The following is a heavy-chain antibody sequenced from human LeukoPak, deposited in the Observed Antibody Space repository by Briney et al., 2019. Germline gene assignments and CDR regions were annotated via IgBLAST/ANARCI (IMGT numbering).Heavy chain of an antibody. CDR1: GYTFTSYD. J-gene: IGHJ5*02. Sequence: AASVTVSCKASGYTFTSYDINWVRQATGQGLEWMGWMNPNSGNTGYAQKFQGRVTMTRNTSISTAYMELSSLRSEDTAVYYCARGWEARHSYYDFWSGYGATHNWFDPWGQGTLVTVSS. CDR2: MNPNSGNT. CDR3: ARGWEARHSYYDFWSGYGATHNWFDP. V-gene: IGHV1-8*01. D-gene: IGHD3-3*01.